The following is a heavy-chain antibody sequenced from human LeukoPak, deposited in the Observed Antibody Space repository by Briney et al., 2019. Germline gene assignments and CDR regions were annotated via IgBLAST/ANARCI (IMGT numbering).Heavy chain of an antibody. V-gene: IGHV5-51*01. CDR2: IYPGDSDT. J-gene: IGHJ4*02. Sequence: GESLKISCEGSGYSFTSYWIAWVRQMPGKGLEWMGIIYPGDSDTRYSPSFQGQVTISADKSISTAFLHWSSLKASDTAMYYCARHASYSGSGSYYLDYWGQGTLVTVSS. CDR1: GYSFTSYW. D-gene: IGHD3-10*01. CDR3: ARHASYSGSGSYYLDY.